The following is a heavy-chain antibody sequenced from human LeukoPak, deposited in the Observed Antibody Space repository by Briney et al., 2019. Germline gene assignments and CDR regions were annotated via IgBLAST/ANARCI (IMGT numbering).Heavy chain of an antibody. J-gene: IGHJ4*02. CDR1: GLSISSRYY. V-gene: IGHV4-38-2*02. CDR2: INHSGST. D-gene: IGHD3-22*01. Sequence: SETLSLTCTVSGLSISSRYYWGWIRQPPGKGLEWIGEINHSGSTNYNPSLKSRVTISVDTSKNQFSLKLSSVTAADTAVYYCARAKRYYYDSSALDYWGQGTLVTVSS. CDR3: ARAKRYYYDSSALDY.